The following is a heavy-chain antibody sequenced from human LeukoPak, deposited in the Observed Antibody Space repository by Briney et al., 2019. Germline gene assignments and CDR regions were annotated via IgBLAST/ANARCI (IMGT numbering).Heavy chain of an antibody. Sequence: KPSETLSLTCAVYGGSFSGYYWGWIRQPPGKGLEWIGEINHSGSTNYNPSLKSRVTISVDTSKNQFSLKLSSVTAADTAVYYCATRYRYYDSSGYYDYWGQGTLVTVSS. CDR2: INHSGST. J-gene: IGHJ4*02. D-gene: IGHD3-22*01. CDR3: ATRYRYYDSSGYYDY. V-gene: IGHV4-34*01. CDR1: GGSFSGYY.